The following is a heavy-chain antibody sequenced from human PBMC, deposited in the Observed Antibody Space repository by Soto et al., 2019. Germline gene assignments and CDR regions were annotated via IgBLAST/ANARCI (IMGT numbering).Heavy chain of an antibody. CDR2: IYYSGST. V-gene: IGHV4-30-4*01. Sequence: QVQLQESGPGLVKPSQTLSLTCTVSGGSISSGDYYWSWIRQPPGKGLELLGYIYYSGSTYYNPSLKCRVTISVDTSKNQFSLKLSSVTAADTAVFYCARGDIVATEVGIYFDLWGRGTLVTVSS. D-gene: IGHD5-12*01. CDR3: ARGDIVATEVGIYFDL. J-gene: IGHJ2*01. CDR1: GGSISSGDYY.